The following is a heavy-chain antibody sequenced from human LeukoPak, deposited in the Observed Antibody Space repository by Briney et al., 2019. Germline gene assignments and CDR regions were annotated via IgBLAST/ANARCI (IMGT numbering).Heavy chain of an antibody. CDR3: ARDAGGYLSWFDP. Sequence: GGSLRLSCAASGFTFSSYWMTWVRQAPGKGLEWVAHIKEDGSDKYYVDSVKGRFTISRDNAKNSLYLQMNSLRAEDTAVYYCARDAGGYLSWFDPWGQGTLVTVSS. CDR2: IKEDGSDK. CDR1: GFTFSSYW. J-gene: IGHJ5*02. V-gene: IGHV3-7*01. D-gene: IGHD1-26*01.